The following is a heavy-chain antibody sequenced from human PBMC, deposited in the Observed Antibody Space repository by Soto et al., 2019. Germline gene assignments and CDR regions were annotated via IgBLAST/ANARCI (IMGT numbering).Heavy chain of an antibody. V-gene: IGHV4-31*03. CDR2: IYYSGST. CDR1: GGSISSCGYY. CDR3: ASQTTRGWFDP. Sequence: TLSLTCTVSGGSISSCGYYWSWIRQHPGKGLEWIGYIYYSGSTYYNPSLKSRVTISVDTSKDQFSLKLSSVTAADTAVYYCASQTTRGWFDPWGQGTLVTVSS. D-gene: IGHD4-17*01. J-gene: IGHJ5*02.